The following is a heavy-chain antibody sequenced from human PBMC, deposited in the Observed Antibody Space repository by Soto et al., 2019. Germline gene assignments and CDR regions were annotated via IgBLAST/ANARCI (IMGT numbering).Heavy chain of an antibody. Sequence: PSETLSLTCAVYGGSFSGYYCSWIRQPPGKGLEWIGEINHSGSTNYNPSLKSRVTISVDTSKNQFSLKLSSVTAADTAVYYCARYHNWNYGLDPWGQGTLVTVSS. D-gene: IGHD1-7*01. CDR2: INHSGST. CDR3: ARYHNWNYGLDP. J-gene: IGHJ5*02. V-gene: IGHV4-34*01. CDR1: GGSFSGYY.